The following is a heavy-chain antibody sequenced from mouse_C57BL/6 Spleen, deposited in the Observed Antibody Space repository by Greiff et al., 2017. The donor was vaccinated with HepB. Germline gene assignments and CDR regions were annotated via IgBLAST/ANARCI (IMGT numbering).Heavy chain of an antibody. D-gene: IGHD2-13*01. CDR1: GYTFTSYW. Sequence: QVQLQQPGAELAKPGASVKLSCKASGYTFTSYWMHWVKQRPGQGLEWIGDINPSSGYTKYNQKFKDKATLTADKSSSTAYMPLSSLTYEDSAVEYCAREEVRDYAMDGWGQGTSVTVSS. CDR3: AREEVRDYAMDG. J-gene: IGHJ4*01. CDR2: INPSSGYT. V-gene: IGHV1-7*01.